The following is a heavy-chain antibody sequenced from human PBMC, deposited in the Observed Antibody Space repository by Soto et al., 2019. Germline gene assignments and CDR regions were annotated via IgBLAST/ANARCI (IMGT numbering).Heavy chain of an antibody. D-gene: IGHD6-13*01. V-gene: IGHV3-23*01. CDR2: ISGSGGST. CDR1: GFTFSSYG. Sequence: LRLSCAASGFTFSSYGMSWVRQAPGKGLEWVSVISGSGGSTYYADSVKGRFTISRDNSKNTLYLQMNSLRAEDTAVHYCAKDSGSWYFTFDYWGQGTQVTVSS. J-gene: IGHJ4*02. CDR3: AKDSGSWYFTFDY.